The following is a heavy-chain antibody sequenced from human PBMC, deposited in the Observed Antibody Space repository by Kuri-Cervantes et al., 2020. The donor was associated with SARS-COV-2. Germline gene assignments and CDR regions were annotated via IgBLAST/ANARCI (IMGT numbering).Heavy chain of an antibody. CDR1: GASISDYY. V-gene: IGHV4-59*01. J-gene: IGHJ3*02. D-gene: IGHD3-9*01. Sequence: SETLSLTCNVSGASISDYYCSWIRQPPGRGLEWIGYIDHIGTTNFNPSPKSRVTMSVDTSKNHLSLSLSFVTAADTAVYYCATGTGYYPNDAFDIWGQGTMVTVSS. CDR2: IDHIGTT. CDR3: ATGTGYYPNDAFDI.